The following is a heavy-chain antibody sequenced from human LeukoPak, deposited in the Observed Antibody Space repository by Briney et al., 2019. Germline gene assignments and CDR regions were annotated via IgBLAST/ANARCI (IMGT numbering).Heavy chain of an antibody. D-gene: IGHD3-22*01. CDR2: ISAYNGTT. CDR1: GYTFTSYG. J-gene: IGHJ4*02. V-gene: IGHV1-18*01. CDR3: AREYYDSSGYYFYFDY. Sequence: ASVKVSCKASGYTFTSYGISWVRQAPGQGLEWMGWISAYNGTTNYAQRLQGRVTMTTDTSTSTAYMELRSLRSDDTAVYYCAREYYDSSGYYFYFDYWGQGTLVTVSS.